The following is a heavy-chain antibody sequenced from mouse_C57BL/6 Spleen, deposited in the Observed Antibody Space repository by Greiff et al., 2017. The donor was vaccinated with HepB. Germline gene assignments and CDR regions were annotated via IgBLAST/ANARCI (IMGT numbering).Heavy chain of an antibody. CDR3: ARRQLRPAY. J-gene: IGHJ3*01. CDR1: GYTFTSYW. Sequence: VQLQQSGAELVKPGASVKLSCKASGYTFTSYWMQWVKQRPGQGLEWIGEIDPSDSYTNYNQKFKGKATLTVDTSSSTAYMQLSSLTSEDSAVYYGARRQLRPAYWGQGTLVTVSA. D-gene: IGHD3-2*02. V-gene: IGHV1-50*01. CDR2: IDPSDSYT.